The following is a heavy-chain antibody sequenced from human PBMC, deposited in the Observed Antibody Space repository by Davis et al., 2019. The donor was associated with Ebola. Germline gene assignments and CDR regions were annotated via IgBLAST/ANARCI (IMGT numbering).Heavy chain of an antibody. J-gene: IGHJ4*02. CDR3: AKGGDSWDIVVVPAAMGDY. D-gene: IGHD2-2*01. Sequence: GGSLSLSCAASGVTFRSYAMSWVRQAPGQGLEWVPAISGSGGSTYYADSVKGRFTISRDNSKNTLYLQMNSLRAEDTAVYYCAKGGDSWDIVVVPAAMGDYWGQGTLVTVSS. CDR1: GVTFRSYA. V-gene: IGHV3-23*01. CDR2: ISGSGGST.